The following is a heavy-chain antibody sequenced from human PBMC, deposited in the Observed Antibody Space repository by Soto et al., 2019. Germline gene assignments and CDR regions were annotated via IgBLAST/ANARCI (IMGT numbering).Heavy chain of an antibody. D-gene: IGHD2-2*01. V-gene: IGHV3-23*01. Sequence: EVQLLESGGGLVQPGGSLRLSCAASGFTFSSYAMSWVRQAPGKGLEWVSAISGSGGSTYYADSVKGRFTISRDNSKNTLYLLMNSLRAEDTAVYYCAKDSRYCSSTSCSKMGLGGQGTLVTVSS. CDR1: GFTFSSYA. J-gene: IGHJ4*02. CDR2: ISGSGGST. CDR3: AKDSRYCSSTSCSKMGL.